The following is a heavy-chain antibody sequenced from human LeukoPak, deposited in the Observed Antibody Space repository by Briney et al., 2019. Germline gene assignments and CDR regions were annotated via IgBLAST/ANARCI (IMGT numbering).Heavy chain of an antibody. J-gene: IGHJ3*02. D-gene: IGHD5-24*01. CDR2: IYCSGST. Sequence: SETLSLTCTVSGGSISSYYWSWIRQPPGKGLEWIGYIYCSGSTNYNPSLKSRVTISVDTSKNQFPLKLSSVTAADTAVYYCAREFGGRVPRWLQFSDFPDAFDIWGQGTMVTVTS. V-gene: IGHV4-59*01. CDR3: AREFGGRVPRWLQFSDFPDAFDI. CDR1: GGSISSYY.